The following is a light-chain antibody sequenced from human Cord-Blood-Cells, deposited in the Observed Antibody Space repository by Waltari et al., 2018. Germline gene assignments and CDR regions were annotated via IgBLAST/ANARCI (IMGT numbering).Light chain of an antibody. CDR1: QSLLHSDGKTY. CDR2: EVS. Sequence: DIVMTQTPLSLSVTPGQPASISCKSSQSLLHSDGKTYLYWYLQKPGQCPQLLIYEVSNRVSGVPDRFSGSGSGTEFTLNISRVEAEDVGVYYCMQSIQLPLTFGGGTKVEI. CDR3: MQSIQLPLT. V-gene: IGKV2D-29*02. J-gene: IGKJ4*01.